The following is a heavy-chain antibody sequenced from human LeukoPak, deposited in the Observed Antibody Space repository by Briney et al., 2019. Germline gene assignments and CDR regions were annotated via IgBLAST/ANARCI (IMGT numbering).Heavy chain of an antibody. V-gene: IGHV4-59*01. Sequence: SETLSLTCTVSGGSISSYYWSWIRQPPGKGLEWIGYSYYSGSTNYNPSLKSRVTISVDTSKNQFSLKLSSVTAADTAVYYCARDLYYDFWSGSRADAFDIWGQGTMVTVSS. D-gene: IGHD3-3*01. J-gene: IGHJ3*02. CDR2: SYYSGST. CDR3: ARDLYYDFWSGSRADAFDI. CDR1: GGSISSYY.